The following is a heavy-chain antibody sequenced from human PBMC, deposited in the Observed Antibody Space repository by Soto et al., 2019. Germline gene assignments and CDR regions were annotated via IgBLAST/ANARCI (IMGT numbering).Heavy chain of an antibody. J-gene: IGHJ4*02. CDR1: GFTFSSYA. CDR2: IGVSSDA. Sequence: EVQLLESGGGLVQPGESLRLSCAASGFTFSSYAMSWARQAPGKGLEWVSSIGVSSDAYYADSVKGRFTISRDNSRNTLYLQLNSLRAQYTALYYCAENYFFDFWGQGTLVTVSS. V-gene: IGHV3-23*01. CDR3: AENYFFDF.